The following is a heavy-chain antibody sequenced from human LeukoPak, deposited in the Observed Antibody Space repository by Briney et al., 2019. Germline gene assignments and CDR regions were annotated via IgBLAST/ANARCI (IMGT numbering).Heavy chain of an antibody. V-gene: IGHV5-51*01. CDR1: GYSFTSYW. CDR3: ARNRNGGSGSYGNWFDP. J-gene: IGHJ5*02. Sequence: GESLKISCKGSGYSFTSYWIGWVRQMPGKGLEWMGIIYPGDSATRYRPSFQGQVTISAAKSISTAYLQWSSLKASDTAMYYCARNRNGGSGSYGNWFDPWGQGTLVTVSS. CDR2: IYPGDSAT. D-gene: IGHD3-10*01.